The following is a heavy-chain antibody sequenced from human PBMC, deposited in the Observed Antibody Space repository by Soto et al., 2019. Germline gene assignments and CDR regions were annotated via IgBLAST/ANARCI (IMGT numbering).Heavy chain of an antibody. V-gene: IGHV5-51*01. D-gene: IGHD6-19*01. Sequence: GESLKISCKGSGYNFANDWIAWVRQMPGKGLEWVGIISPRDSDIRYSPSFQGQVTISADKSISTAYLQLNSLKASDSAIYYCARRIQVDGTLVWFDPWGQGTPVTVSS. CDR2: ISPRDSDI. CDR3: ARRIQVDGTLVWFDP. CDR1: GYNFANDW. J-gene: IGHJ5*02.